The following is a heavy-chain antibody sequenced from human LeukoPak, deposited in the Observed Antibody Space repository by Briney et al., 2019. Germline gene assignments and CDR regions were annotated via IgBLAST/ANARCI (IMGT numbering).Heavy chain of an antibody. CDR2: INHSGST. CDR3: ARGGSGGRKPIDY. CDR1: GGSISSSNW. Sequence: SETLSLTCAVSGGSISSSNWWSWVRQPPGKGLEWIGEINHSGSTNYNPSLKSRVTISVGTSKNQFSLKLSSVTAADTAVYYCARGGSGGRKPIDYWGQGTLVTVSS. J-gene: IGHJ4*02. D-gene: IGHD2-15*01. V-gene: IGHV4-4*02.